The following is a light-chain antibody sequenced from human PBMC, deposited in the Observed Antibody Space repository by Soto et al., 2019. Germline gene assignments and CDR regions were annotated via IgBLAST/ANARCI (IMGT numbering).Light chain of an antibody. CDR3: QNYNSAPWP. V-gene: IGKV1-27*01. CDR1: EDISNY. CDR2: GAS. J-gene: IGKJ1*01. Sequence: DIQMTQSPSSLSASVGDRVTITCRASEDISNYLAWYQQKPGKVPKLLIYGASTLQSGVPSRFSGSGSGTDFPLTISSLQTEDVATYYCQNYNSAPWPFGQGTKVESK.